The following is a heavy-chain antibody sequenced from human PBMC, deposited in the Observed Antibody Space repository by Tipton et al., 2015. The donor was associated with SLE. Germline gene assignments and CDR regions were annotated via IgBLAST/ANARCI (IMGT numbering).Heavy chain of an antibody. CDR1: GYSFSNYD. CDR2: MNSNSGNT. V-gene: IGHV1-8*01. CDR3: VRSAVADY. D-gene: IGHD6-19*01. J-gene: IGHJ4*02. Sequence: QVQLVQSGAEVKKPGASVKVSCKASGYSFSNYDVNWVRQAPGQGLEWMGWMNSNSGNTGYAQKFQGRLTMTGNTSINTAYMELGSLKFEDTAIYFCVRSAVADYWGQGTLVTVTS.